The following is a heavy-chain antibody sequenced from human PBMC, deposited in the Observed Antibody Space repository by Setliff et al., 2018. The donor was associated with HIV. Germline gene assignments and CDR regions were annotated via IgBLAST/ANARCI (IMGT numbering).Heavy chain of an antibody. CDR1: GYSISSGYY. V-gene: IGHV4-38-2*02. CDR2: TYHSGST. D-gene: IGHD3-10*01. Sequence: PSETLSLTCTVSGYSISSGYYWGWIRQPPGKGLEWIGRTYHSGSTYYNPSLKSRVTISVDTSKNQFSLKLSSVTAADTAVYYCARLLNYYGNWFDPWGQGTLVTVSS. CDR3: ARLLNYYGNWFDP. J-gene: IGHJ5*02.